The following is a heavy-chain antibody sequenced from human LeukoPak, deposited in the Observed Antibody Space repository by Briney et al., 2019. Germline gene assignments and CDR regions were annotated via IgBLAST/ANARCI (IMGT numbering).Heavy chain of an antibody. D-gene: IGHD4-17*01. V-gene: IGHV4-61*02. J-gene: IGHJ5*02. Sequence: TLSLTCTVSGGSISSGSYYWSWIRQPAGKGLEWIGRIYTSGSTNYNPSLKSRVTISVDTSKNQFSLKLSSVTAADTAVYYCARAYGDYSFDPWGQGTLVTVSS. CDR2: IYTSGST. CDR3: ARAYGDYSFDP. CDR1: GGSISSGSYY.